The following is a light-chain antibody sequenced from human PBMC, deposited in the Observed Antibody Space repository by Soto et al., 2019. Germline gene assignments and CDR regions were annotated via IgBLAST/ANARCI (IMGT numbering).Light chain of an antibody. CDR1: QGISNW. Sequence: DIQMTQSPSSVSASVGDRVSITCRASQGISNWLAWYQQKPGKAPKLLIYGASNLQSGVPSRFSGSGSATGFTLTITSMQPEDFATYYCQQADIIPITFGQGTRLEIK. J-gene: IGKJ5*01. CDR2: GAS. CDR3: QQADIIPIT. V-gene: IGKV1D-12*01.